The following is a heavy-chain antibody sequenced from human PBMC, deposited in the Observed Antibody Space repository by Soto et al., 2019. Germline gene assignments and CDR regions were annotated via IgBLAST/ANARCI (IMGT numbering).Heavy chain of an antibody. CDR1: GGSISSGGYY. V-gene: IGHV4-31*03. J-gene: IGHJ4*02. Sequence: QVQLQESGPGLVKPSQTLSLTCTVSGGSISSGGYYWSWIRQHPGKGLEWIGYIYYSGSTYYNPSLXXXVXXSVDTSKKQFSLKLSYVTAADTAVYFCARDRGYESSLGLYYWGQGTLVTVSS. CDR3: ARDRGYESSLGLYY. CDR2: IYYSGST. D-gene: IGHD3-22*01.